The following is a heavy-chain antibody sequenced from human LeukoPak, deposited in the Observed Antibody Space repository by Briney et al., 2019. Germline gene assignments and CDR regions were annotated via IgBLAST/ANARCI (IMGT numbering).Heavy chain of an antibody. Sequence: SEALSLTCAVYGGSFRGYYWSWIRQPPGKGLEWIGEINHSGSTNYNPSLKSRVTISVDTSKNQFSLKLSSVTAADTAVYYCARGHTYYYGSGSYYPFGYWGQGTLVTVSS. D-gene: IGHD3-10*01. J-gene: IGHJ4*02. CDR2: INHSGST. V-gene: IGHV4-34*01. CDR1: GGSFRGYY. CDR3: ARGHTYYYGSGSYYPFGY.